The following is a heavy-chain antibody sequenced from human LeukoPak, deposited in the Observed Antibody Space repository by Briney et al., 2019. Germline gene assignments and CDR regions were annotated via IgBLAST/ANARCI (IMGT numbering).Heavy chain of an antibody. CDR2: IYPGDSDT. Sequence: GESLKSSCKGSGYSFTSYWIGWVRQMPGKGLEWMGIIYPGDSDTRYSPSSQGQVTISADKSISTAYLQWSSLKASDTAMYYCAKTYYYDSSGYYYEDWGQGTLVTVSS. CDR3: AKTYYYDSSGYYYED. V-gene: IGHV5-51*01. J-gene: IGHJ4*02. D-gene: IGHD3-22*01. CDR1: GYSFTSYW.